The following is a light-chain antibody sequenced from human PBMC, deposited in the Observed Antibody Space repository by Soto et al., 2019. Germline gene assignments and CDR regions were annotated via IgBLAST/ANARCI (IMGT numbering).Light chain of an antibody. CDR1: SSNIGAGYD. J-gene: IGLJ1*01. V-gene: IGLV1-40*01. CDR3: QSYDRSLRGYV. CDR2: GNT. Sequence: QLVLTQPPSVSGALGQRVTISCTGSSSNIGAGYDVHWYQHLPGTAPKLLIYGNTIRPSGVPDRFSGSKSGTSASLAITGLQAEDEADYYCQSYDRSLRGYVFGTGTKLTVL.